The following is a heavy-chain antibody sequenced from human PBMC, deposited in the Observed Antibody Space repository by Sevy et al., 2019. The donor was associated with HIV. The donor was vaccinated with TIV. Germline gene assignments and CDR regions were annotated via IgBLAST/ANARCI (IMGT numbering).Heavy chain of an antibody. D-gene: IGHD6-13*01. CDR2: IYYSGST. Sequence: SETLSLTCTVSGGSISSYYWSWIRQPPGKGLEWIGYIYYSGSTNYNPSLKSRVTISLDTSKNQFSLKLSSVTAADTAVYYCARAYSSSWYRPYYFDYWGQGTLVTVSS. J-gene: IGHJ4*02. CDR1: GGSISSYY. CDR3: ARAYSSSWYRPYYFDY. V-gene: IGHV4-59*01.